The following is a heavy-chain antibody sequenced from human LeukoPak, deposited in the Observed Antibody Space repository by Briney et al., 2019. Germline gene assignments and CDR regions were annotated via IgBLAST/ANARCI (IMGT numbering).Heavy chain of an antibody. D-gene: IGHD6-19*01. CDR3: AKAGYSSGWTRYYGMDV. Sequence: GRPLRPSCGAPGFALTVSGMYWGGKPPGKGLEWGALISYDGTDKYHVDSVKGRFTISRDNSNNTLYLQMNSLRPDDTAVYYCAKAGYSSGWTRYYGMDVWGQGTTVAVSS. CDR1: GFALTVSG. CDR2: ISYDGTDK. J-gene: IGHJ6*02. V-gene: IGHV3-30*18.